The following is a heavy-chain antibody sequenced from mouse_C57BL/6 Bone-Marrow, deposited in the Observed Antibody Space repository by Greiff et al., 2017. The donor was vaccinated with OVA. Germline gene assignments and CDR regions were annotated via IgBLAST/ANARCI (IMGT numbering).Heavy chain of an antibody. V-gene: IGHV1-81*01. CDR2: IYPRSGNT. CDR3: AREGEFSYDETMDY. CDR1: GYTFTSYG. Sequence: QVQLQQSGAELARPGASVKLSCKASGYTFTSYGISWVKQRTGQGLEWIGEIYPRSGNTYYNEKLKGKATLNADKSSSTAYMELRSLTSEDSAVYFCAREGEFSYDETMDYWGQGTSVTVSS. D-gene: IGHD2-4*01. J-gene: IGHJ4*01.